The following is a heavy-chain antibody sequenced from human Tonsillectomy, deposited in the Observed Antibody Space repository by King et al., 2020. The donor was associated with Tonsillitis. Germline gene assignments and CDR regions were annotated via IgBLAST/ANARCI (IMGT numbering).Heavy chain of an antibody. CDR2: IGNSGTYQ. Sequence: VQLVESGGGLVKPGGSLRLSCAASGFTFSDYYMSWIRQAPGKGLEWVSHIGNSGTYQNYADSVKGRFTISRDNAKNSVYLQMNSLRAEDTAVYYCARDISNHGFDYWGQGTLVTVSS. CDR1: GFTFSDYY. D-gene: IGHD1-14*01. V-gene: IGHV3-11*05. CDR3: ARDISNHGFDY. J-gene: IGHJ4*02.